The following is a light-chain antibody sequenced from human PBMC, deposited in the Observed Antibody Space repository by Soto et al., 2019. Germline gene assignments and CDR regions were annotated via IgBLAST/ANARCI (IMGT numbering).Light chain of an antibody. V-gene: IGKV1-5*01. CDR3: QQYNTYST. J-gene: IGKJ1*01. CDR2: DAS. CDR1: QTISRW. Sequence: DIQMTQSPSTLSASVGDRVTITCRASQTISRWLGWYQQKPGKAPKLLIHDASSLESGVPSRFSGSGSGTEFTLTISSLQPDDFATYYCQQYNTYSTFGQGTKVEIK.